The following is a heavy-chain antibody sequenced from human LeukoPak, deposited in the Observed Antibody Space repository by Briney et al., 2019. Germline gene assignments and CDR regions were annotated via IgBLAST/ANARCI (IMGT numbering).Heavy chain of an antibody. CDR1: GFTFSSYA. CDR2: ISGSGGST. J-gene: IGHJ4*02. CDR3: AKPKPRCSGGSCYSPFDY. Sequence: GGSLRLSCAASGFTFSSYAMSWVRQAPGKGLEWVSAISGSGGSTYYADSVKGRFTISRDNSKNTLYLQMNSLRAEDTAVYYCAKPKPRCSGGSCYSPFDYWGQGTLVTVSS. D-gene: IGHD2-15*01. V-gene: IGHV3-23*01.